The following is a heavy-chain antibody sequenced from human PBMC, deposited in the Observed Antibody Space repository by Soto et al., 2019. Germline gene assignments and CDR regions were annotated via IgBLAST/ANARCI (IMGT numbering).Heavy chain of an antibody. Sequence: SVKVSCKASGGTFSSYAISWVRQAPGQGLEWMGGIIPIFGTANYAQKFQGRVTITADESTSTAYMELSSLRSEDTAVYYCARERSPLLPAAIHGGYYYYCGMDVWGQGTTVTVSS. CDR1: GGTFSSYA. J-gene: IGHJ6*02. V-gene: IGHV1-69*13. CDR3: ARERSPLLPAAIHGGYYYYCGMDV. CDR2: IIPIFGTA. D-gene: IGHD2-2*01.